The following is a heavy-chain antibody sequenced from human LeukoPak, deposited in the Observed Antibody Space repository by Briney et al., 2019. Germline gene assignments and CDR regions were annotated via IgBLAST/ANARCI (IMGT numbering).Heavy chain of an antibody. Sequence: SVKVSCKASGYTFTSYGISWVRQAPGQGLEWMGGIIPIFGTANYAQKFQGRVTITADESTSTAYMELSSLRSADTAVYYCARARRWNAAVEGWWFDPWGQGTLVTVSS. J-gene: IGHJ5*02. CDR3: ARARRWNAAVEGWWFDP. CDR2: IIPIFGTA. V-gene: IGHV1-69*13. D-gene: IGHD1-1*01. CDR1: GYTFTSYG.